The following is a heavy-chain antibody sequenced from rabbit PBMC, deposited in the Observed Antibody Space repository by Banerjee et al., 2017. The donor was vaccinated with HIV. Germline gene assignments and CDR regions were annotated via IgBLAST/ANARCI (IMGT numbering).Heavy chain of an antibody. D-gene: IGHD7-1*01. V-gene: IGHV1S45*01. CDR3: ARDNLGYNSYL. J-gene: IGHJ4*01. CDR1: GFSFSSSYW. Sequence: EESGGGLVQPEGSLTLTCTASGFSFSSSYWICWVRQAPGKGLEWIACIDTGNSGRTHYASWAKGRFTISKTSSTTVTLQMTSQTAADTATYFCARDNLGYNSYLWGQGTLVTVS. CDR2: IDTGNSGRT.